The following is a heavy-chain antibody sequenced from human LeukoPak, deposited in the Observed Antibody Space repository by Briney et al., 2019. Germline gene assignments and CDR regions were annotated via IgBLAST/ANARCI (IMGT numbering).Heavy chain of an antibody. D-gene: IGHD3-3*01. J-gene: IGHJ3*02. CDR3: ARRAVDFAFDI. CDR2: IYPGDSDT. CDR1: GNNFITYW. V-gene: IGHV5-51*01. Sequence: GESLEISCKSSGNNFITYWIGWVRQMPGKGLEWMGIIYPGDSDTRYSPSFQGQVTISVDKSISTAYLQWSSLKASDTAMYYCARRAVDFAFDIWGQGTMVTVSS.